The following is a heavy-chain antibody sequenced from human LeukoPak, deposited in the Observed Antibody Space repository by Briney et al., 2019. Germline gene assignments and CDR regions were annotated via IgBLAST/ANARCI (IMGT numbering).Heavy chain of an antibody. CDR3: ASGSSSGFIDY. CDR2: IYFSGST. J-gene: IGHJ4*02. CDR1: GGSISSGGYF. V-gene: IGHV4-31*03. D-gene: IGHD3-22*01. Sequence: SETLSLTCTVSGGSISSGGYFWSWIRQHPGKGLEWIGYIYFSGSTYYNPSLKSRLTISSDTSKNQFSLRLSSATAADTAVYYCASGSSSGFIDYWGQGTLVTVSS.